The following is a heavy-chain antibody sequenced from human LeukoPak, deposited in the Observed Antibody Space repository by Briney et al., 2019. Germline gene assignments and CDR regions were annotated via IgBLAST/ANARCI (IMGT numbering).Heavy chain of an antibody. CDR1: GFTFSSYA. Sequence: GGSLRLSCAASGFTFSSYAMSWVRQAPGKGLGWVSVISGSGGSISYADSVKGRFTISRDNSKNTLYLQMNSLRAEDTALYYCAKDRLSTPTAPRFDPWGQGTQVTVSS. V-gene: IGHV3-23*01. D-gene: IGHD4-23*01. J-gene: IGHJ5*02. CDR3: AKDRLSTPTAPRFDP. CDR2: ISGSGGSI.